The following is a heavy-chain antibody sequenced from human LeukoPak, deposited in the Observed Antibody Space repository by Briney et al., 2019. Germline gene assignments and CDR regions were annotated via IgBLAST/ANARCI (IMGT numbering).Heavy chain of an antibody. D-gene: IGHD1-26*01. CDR3: ARTGGSYPYYFEY. CDR2: INWNSDSI. CDR1: GFTFDDYA. V-gene: IGHV3-9*01. Sequence: GGSLRLSCAVSGFTFDDYAMHWVRQVPGKGLEWVSGINWNSDSIGYADSVKGRFTTSRDNAKNSLYLQMNSLRAEDTAVYYCARTGGSYPYYFEYWGQGTLVTVSS. J-gene: IGHJ4*02.